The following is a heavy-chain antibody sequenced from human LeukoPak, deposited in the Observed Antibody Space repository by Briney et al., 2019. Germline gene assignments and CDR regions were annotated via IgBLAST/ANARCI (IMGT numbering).Heavy chain of an antibody. CDR3: ARDATRRFDY. CDR2: IKEDGSEK. J-gene: IGHJ4*02. CDR1: GSTFSNYW. Sequence: PGGSLRLSCAASGSTFSNYWMTWVRQAPGKGLEWVANIKEDGSEKYYVDSVKGRFTISKDNAQNSLFLRMNGLRVEDTAVYYCARDATRRFDYWGRGTLVTVSS. V-gene: IGHV3-7*01.